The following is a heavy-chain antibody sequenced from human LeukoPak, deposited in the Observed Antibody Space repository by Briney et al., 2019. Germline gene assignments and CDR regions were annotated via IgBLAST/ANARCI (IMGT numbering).Heavy chain of an antibody. V-gene: IGHV5-51*01. Sequence: GASVKVSCKASGGTFSSYAISWVRQAPGQGLEWMWSIYPGGSDTSYSPSLQGQVTMSADKSLSTAYLQWSSLKASDTAIYYCARQNCAGNCLASRDLDRWGQGTQVTVSS. D-gene: IGHD2-21*01. CDR2: IYPGGSDT. CDR3: ARQNCAGNCLASRDLDR. CDR1: GGTFSSYA. J-gene: IGHJ5*02.